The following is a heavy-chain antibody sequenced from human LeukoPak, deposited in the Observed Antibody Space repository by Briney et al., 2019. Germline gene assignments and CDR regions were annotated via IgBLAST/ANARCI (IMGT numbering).Heavy chain of an antibody. CDR1: GFTFSSYG. CDR2: ISYDGSNK. CDR3: AKRGTMVRGMLLTDFDY. Sequence: GGSLRLSCAASGFTFSSYGMHWGRQAPGKGLEWVAVISYDGSNKYYADSVKGRFTISRDNSKNTLYLQMNSLRAEDTAVYYCAKRGTMVRGMLLTDFDYWGQGTLVTVSA. D-gene: IGHD3-10*01. J-gene: IGHJ4*02. V-gene: IGHV3-30*18.